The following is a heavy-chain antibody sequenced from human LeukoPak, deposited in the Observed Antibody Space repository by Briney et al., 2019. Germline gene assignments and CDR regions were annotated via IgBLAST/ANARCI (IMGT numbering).Heavy chain of an antibody. D-gene: IGHD2-2*01. V-gene: IGHV3-23*01. Sequence: YPGGSLRLSCTASGFTFSSYAMSWVRQAPGKGLGWVSAISGCGGSTYYADSVKGRFTISRDNSKNTLYLQMNSLRAEDTAVYYCAKDRDYQLLGYFDYWGQGTLVTVSS. CDR1: GFTFSSYA. J-gene: IGHJ4*02. CDR3: AKDRDYQLLGYFDY. CDR2: ISGCGGST.